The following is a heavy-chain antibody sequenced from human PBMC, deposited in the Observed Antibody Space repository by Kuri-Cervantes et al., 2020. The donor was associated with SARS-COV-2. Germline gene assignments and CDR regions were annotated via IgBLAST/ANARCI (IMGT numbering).Heavy chain of an antibody. V-gene: IGHV3-30-3*01. CDR1: GFTFSSYA. D-gene: IGHD3-3*01. CDR2: ISYDGSST. CDR3: AREAYYDFWSGDHTRTDYFDY. J-gene: IGHJ4*02. Sequence: GGSLRPSCAASGFTFSSYAMHWVRHAPGKGLEWVAVISYDGSSTYYADSVKGRFTISRDNSKNTLYLQMISMRAEDTAVYYCAREAYYDFWSGDHTRTDYFDYWGQGTLVTVSS.